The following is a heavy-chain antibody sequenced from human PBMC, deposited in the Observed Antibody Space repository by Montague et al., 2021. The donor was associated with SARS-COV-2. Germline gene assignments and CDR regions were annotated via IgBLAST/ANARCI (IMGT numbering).Heavy chain of an antibody. J-gene: IGHJ4*02. CDR1: GDSMNNYY. CDR3: ARAPIYRSSWYAYFDY. Sequence: SETLSLTCTVSGDSMNNYYWSWIRQPPGKGLEWIGYINYSGSTHYNPSXXCRVTLSKDTSKNQFSLRLTSVTAADTAMYFCARAPIYRSSWYAYFDYWGQGTLVTVSS. D-gene: IGHD6-13*01. V-gene: IGHV4-59*01. CDR2: INYSGST.